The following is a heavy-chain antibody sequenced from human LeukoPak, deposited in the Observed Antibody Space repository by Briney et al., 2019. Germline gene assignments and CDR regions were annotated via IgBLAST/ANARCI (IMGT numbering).Heavy chain of an antibody. D-gene: IGHD5-12*01. CDR3: ARDGREGNSGYDAFDP. V-gene: IGHV3-23*01. CDR1: GFTFSSNA. Sequence: GGSLRLSCAASGFTFSSNAMSWVRQAQGKGLEWVSAISGGGGSTYYADSVKGPCTIYRDNSKNTLYLQMNSLRAECTAVYHWARDGREGNSGYDAFDPWGQGTLVTVSS. CDR2: ISGGGGST. J-gene: IGHJ5*02.